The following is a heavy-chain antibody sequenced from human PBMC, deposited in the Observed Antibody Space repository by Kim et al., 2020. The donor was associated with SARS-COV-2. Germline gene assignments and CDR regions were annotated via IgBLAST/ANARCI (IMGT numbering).Heavy chain of an antibody. CDR3: ARTFRGYCSSTSCYLYWFDP. J-gene: IGHJ5*02. Sequence: ASVKVSCKASGYTFTSYGISWVRQAPGQGLEWMGWISAYNGNTNYAQKLQGRVTMTTDTSTSTAYMELRSLRSDDTAVYYCARTFRGYCSSTSCYLYWFDPWGQGTLVTVSS. CDR1: GYTFTSYG. D-gene: IGHD2-2*01. V-gene: IGHV1-18*04. CDR2: ISAYNGNT.